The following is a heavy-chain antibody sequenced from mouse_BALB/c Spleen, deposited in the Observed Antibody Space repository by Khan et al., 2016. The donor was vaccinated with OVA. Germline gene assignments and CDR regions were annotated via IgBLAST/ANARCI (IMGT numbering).Heavy chain of an antibody. Sequence: LVESGPDLMKPGETVKISCKASGFTFTNCGMNWVQQAPGKGLKWMGWINTYTGVPSYADDFKGRFAFSLETSANTPYLQINNLINEDTATDFCARPPCLSYDLDYWGQGTSVTVSS. CDR2: INTYTGVP. CDR3: ARPPCLSYDLDY. J-gene: IGHJ4*01. CDR1: GFTFTNCG. V-gene: IGHV9-3-1*01.